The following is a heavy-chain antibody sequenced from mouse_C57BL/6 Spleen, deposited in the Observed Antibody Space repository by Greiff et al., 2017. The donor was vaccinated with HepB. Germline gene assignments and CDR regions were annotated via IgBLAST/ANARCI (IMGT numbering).Heavy chain of an antibody. Sequence: QVQLQQPGAELVKPGASVKLSCKASGYTFTSYWMHWVKQRPGQGLEWIGMIHPNSGSTNYNEKFKSKATLTVDKSSSTAYMQLSSLTSEDSAVYYCAIYYGSSRFDYWGQGTTLTVSS. D-gene: IGHD1-1*01. CDR3: AIYYGSSRFDY. V-gene: IGHV1-64*01. J-gene: IGHJ2*01. CDR2: IHPNSGST. CDR1: GYTFTSYW.